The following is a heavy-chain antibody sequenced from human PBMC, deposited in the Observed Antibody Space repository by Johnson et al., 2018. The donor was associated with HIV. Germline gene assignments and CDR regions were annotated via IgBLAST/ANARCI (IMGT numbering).Heavy chain of an antibody. CDR2: ISYDGSNK. D-gene: IGHD1-14*01. J-gene: IGHJ3*02. CDR3: ARDIDRGGGGNDACAI. CDR1: GFTFSSYA. V-gene: IGHV3-30-3*01. Sequence: QVQLVESGGGVVQPGRSLRLSCAASGFTFSSYAMHWVRQAPGKGLEWVAVISYDGSNKYYADSVKGRFTIFRDNSKNTLDLQRSSLRAEDTAVYYCARDIDRGGGGNDACAIWCQGTMVTVSS.